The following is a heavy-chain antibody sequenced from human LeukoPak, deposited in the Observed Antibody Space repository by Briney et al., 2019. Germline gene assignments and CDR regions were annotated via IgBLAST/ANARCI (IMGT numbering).Heavy chain of an antibody. Sequence: PGESLEISCKGSGYSFTSYWIGWVRQMPGKGLEWMGIIYPGDSDTRYSPSFQGQVTISADKSISTAYLQWSSLKASDTAMYYCARLHYDSSGYYYSTEIYYFDYWGQGTLVTVSS. V-gene: IGHV5-51*01. CDR2: IYPGDSDT. J-gene: IGHJ4*02. D-gene: IGHD3-22*01. CDR1: GYSFTSYW. CDR3: ARLHYDSSGYYYSTEIYYFDY.